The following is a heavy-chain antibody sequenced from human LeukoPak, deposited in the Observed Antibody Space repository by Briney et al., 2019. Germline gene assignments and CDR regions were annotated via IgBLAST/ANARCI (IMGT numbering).Heavy chain of an antibody. V-gene: IGHV4-59*12. CDR2: IYYSGTT. J-gene: IGHJ6*02. CDR3: ARMPLASITIFGVYYYGMDV. D-gene: IGHD3-3*01. Sequence: SETLSLTCTVSGGSIGTYSWNWIRQPPGKGLEWIGYIYYSGTTNYNPSLKSRVTISVDTSKNQFSLKLSSVTAADTAVYYCARMPLASITIFGVYYYGMDVWGQGTTVTVSS. CDR1: GGSIGTYS.